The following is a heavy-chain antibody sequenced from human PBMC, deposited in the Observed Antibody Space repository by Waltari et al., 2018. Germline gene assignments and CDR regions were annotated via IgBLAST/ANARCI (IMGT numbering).Heavy chain of an antibody. D-gene: IGHD6-25*01. CDR1: GYTLTELS. J-gene: IGHJ3*02. CDR2: IWYDGSNK. Sequence: QVQLVQSGAEVKKPGASVKVSCKVSGYTLTELSMHWVRQAPGQGLEWVAVIWYDGSNKYYADSVKGRFTISRDNSKNTLYLQMNSLRAEDTAVYYCARDRTAAAAYETDAFDIWGQGTMVTVSS. CDR3: ARDRTAAAAYETDAFDI. V-gene: IGHV3-33*01.